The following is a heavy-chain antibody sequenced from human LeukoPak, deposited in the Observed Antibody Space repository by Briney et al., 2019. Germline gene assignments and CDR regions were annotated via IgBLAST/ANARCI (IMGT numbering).Heavy chain of an antibody. CDR3: AREKGYCSSTTCYKPFDY. Sequence: GGSLRLSCAASGFTFSSYEMNWVRQAPGKGLEWVSYISSSGSTIYYADSVKGGFTISRDNAKNSLYLQMNSLRAEDTAVYYCAREKGYCSSTTCYKPFDYWGQGTLVTVSS. CDR2: ISSSGSTI. V-gene: IGHV3-48*03. CDR1: GFTFSSYE. D-gene: IGHD2-2*02. J-gene: IGHJ4*02.